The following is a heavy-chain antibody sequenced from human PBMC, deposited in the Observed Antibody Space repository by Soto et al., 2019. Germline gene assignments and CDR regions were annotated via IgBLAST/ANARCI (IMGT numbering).Heavy chain of an antibody. CDR3: AKDIYYRIPGRGGDCDY. Sequence: VQLVESGGDLVQPGRSLRLSCEASGCTFDDYAMHWVRQAPGKGLEWVSGINWNGDSKGYADSVKGRFTISRDNAKKSLYLQMNSLRPEDTALYFCAKDIYYRIPGRGGDCDYWGQGTLVTVSS. V-gene: IGHV3-9*01. J-gene: IGHJ4*02. CDR1: GCTFDDYA. D-gene: IGHD1-26*01. CDR2: INWNGDSK.